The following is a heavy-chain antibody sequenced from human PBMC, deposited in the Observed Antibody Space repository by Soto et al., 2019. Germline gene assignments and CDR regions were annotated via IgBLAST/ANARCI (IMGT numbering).Heavy chain of an antibody. CDR2: ISYSGST. D-gene: IGHD1-26*01. CDR3: ARVSGSYRDPKFDY. V-gene: IGHV4-61*01. Sequence: QVQLQESGPGLVKPSETLSLTCTVSGGSVSSSSYYWSWIRQPPGKGLEWIGYISYSGSTNYNPSLKSRVTISVDTSKNQFSLRLSSVTAADTAVYYCARVSGSYRDPKFDYWGQGTLVTVSS. CDR1: GGSVSSSSYY. J-gene: IGHJ4*02.